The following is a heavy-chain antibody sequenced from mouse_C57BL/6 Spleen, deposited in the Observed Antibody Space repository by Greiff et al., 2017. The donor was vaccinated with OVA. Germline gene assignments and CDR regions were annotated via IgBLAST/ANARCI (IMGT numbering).Heavy chain of an antibody. D-gene: IGHD2-4*01. CDR1: GYTFTSYW. CDR3: AKSFYDYDAYYAMDY. CDR2: IHPSDSDT. Sequence: QVQLQQPGAELVKPGASVKVSCKASGYTFTSYWMHWVKQRPGQGLEWIGRIHPSDSDTNYNQKFKGKATLTVDKSSSTAYMQLSSLTSEDSAVYYCAKSFYDYDAYYAMDYWGQGTSVTVAS. J-gene: IGHJ4*01. V-gene: IGHV1-74*01.